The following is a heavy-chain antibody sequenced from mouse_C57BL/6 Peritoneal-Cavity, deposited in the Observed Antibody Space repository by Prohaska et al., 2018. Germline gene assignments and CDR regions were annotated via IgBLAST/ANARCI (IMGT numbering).Heavy chain of an antibody. Sequence: EVKLVESGGGLVQPGGSLSLSCAASGFTFTDYYMSCVRHPPGKVLVCLCFIRNKANGYTTEYSASVKGRFTISRDNSQSILYLQMNALRAEDSATYYCARSTVVFDYWGQGTTLTVSS. CDR3: ARSTVVFDY. J-gene: IGHJ2*01. CDR2: IRNKANGYTT. V-gene: IGHV7-3*01. CDR1: GFTFTDYY. D-gene: IGHD1-1*01.